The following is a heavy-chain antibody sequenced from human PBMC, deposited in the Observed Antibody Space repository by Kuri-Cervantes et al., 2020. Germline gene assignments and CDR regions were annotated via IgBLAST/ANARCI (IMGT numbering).Heavy chain of an antibody. Sequence: GGSLRLSCAASGFTFDDYGMSWVRQAPGKGLEWVSGINWNSGSIDYVDSVKGRFTISRDNAKNSLYLQMNSLRTEDTALYYCAKDYFDSSGWDAFDIWGQRTMVTVSS. J-gene: IGHJ3*02. CDR3: AKDYFDSSGWDAFDI. D-gene: IGHD3-22*01. CDR1: GFTFDDYG. V-gene: IGHV3-20*04. CDR2: INWNSGSI.